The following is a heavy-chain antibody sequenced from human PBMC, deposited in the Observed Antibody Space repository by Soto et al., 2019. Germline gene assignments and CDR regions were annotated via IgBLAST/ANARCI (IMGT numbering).Heavy chain of an antibody. CDR3: ARLGGYCSSTSCYRGRDFDY. CDR1: GGTFSSYT. J-gene: IGHJ4*02. V-gene: IGHV1-69*02. D-gene: IGHD2-2*01. CDR2: IIPILGIA. Sequence: QVQLVQSGAEVKKPGSSVKVSCKASGGTFSSYTISWVRQAPGQGLEWMGRIIPILGIANYAQKFQGRVTITAAKSTSTAYMELSSLRSEATAVYYCARLGGYCSSTSCYRGRDFDYWGQGTLVTVSS.